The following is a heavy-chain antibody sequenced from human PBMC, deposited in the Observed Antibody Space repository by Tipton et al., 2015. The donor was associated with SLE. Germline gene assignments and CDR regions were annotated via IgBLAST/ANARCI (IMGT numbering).Heavy chain of an antibody. CDR2: VCNSVST. CDR1: GASTNTKY. Sequence: GLVKPSETLSLTCTVSGASTNTKYWTWIRQSPGKGLEWIACVCNSVSTNYDPSLKSRGTISVDTSKNHFSLELTSVTAADTAVYYCARQRLRLLSPLDAWGQGTTVTVSS. V-gene: IGHV4-59*08. D-gene: IGHD3-10*01. CDR3: ARQRLRLLSPLDA. J-gene: IGHJ6*02.